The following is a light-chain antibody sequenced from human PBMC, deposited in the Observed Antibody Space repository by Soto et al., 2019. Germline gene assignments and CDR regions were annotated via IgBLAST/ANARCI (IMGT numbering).Light chain of an antibody. V-gene: IGKV1-5*03. CDR2: KAS. CDR3: QQYSSYSWT. Sequence: DIQMTQSPSTLSGSVGDGVTITCRASQTISSWLAWYQQKPGKAPKLLIYKASTLKSGVPSRFSGIGSGTEFTLTISSLQPDDSATYFCQQYSSYSWTFGQGTKVDI. CDR1: QTISSW. J-gene: IGKJ1*01.